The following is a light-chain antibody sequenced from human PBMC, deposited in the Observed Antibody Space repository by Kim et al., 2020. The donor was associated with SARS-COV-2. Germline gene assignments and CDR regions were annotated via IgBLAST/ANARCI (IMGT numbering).Light chain of an antibody. J-gene: IGLJ2*01. Sequence: SATISCTGTRSDIRTYDRVSWYQQSPGTAPKLMIYEVSNRPSGVPDRFSGSKSADTASLTISGLQAEDEAVYYCSSYTTTSTFGVLFGGGTQLTVL. CDR2: EVS. CDR1: RSDIRTYDR. V-gene: IGLV2-18*02. CDR3: SSYTTTSTFGVL.